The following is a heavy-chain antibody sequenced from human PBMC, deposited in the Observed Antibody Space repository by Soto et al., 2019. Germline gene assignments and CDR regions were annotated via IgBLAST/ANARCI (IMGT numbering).Heavy chain of an antibody. CDR3: ARHASGWYSRFDY. CDR2: IYYSGST. V-gene: IGHV4-39*01. D-gene: IGHD6-19*01. J-gene: IGHJ4*02. Sequence: PSETLSLTCTVSGGSISSSSSYWGWIRQPPGKGLEWIGTIYYSGSTYYNPSLKSRVTISVDTSKNQFSLKLSSVTAADTAVYCCARHASGWYSRFDYWGQGTQVTVSS. CDR1: GGSISSSSSY.